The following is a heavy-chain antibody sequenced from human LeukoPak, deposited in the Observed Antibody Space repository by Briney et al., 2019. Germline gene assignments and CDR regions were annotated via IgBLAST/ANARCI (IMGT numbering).Heavy chain of an antibody. Sequence: GGSLRLSCAASGFTVSSNHMSWVRQAPGKGLEWVSVIYSGGSTYYADSVKGRFTISRDNSKNTLYLQMNSLRAEDTAVYYCAREGSRTMVRGVSGNHLDYWGQGTLVTVSS. CDR1: GFTVSSNH. V-gene: IGHV3-66*01. CDR3: AREGSRTMVRGVSGNHLDY. CDR2: IYSGGST. J-gene: IGHJ4*02. D-gene: IGHD3-10*01.